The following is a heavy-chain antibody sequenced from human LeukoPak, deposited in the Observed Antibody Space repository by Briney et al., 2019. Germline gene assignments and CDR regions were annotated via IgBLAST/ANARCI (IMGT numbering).Heavy chain of an antibody. Sequence: HWASVKVSCKASGYTFTSYGISWVRQAPGQGLEWMGWISAYNGNTNYAQKLQGRFTMTTDTSTSTAYMELRSLRSDDTAVYYCARDSYYYGSGSYYNWFDPWGQGTLVTVSS. CDR2: ISAYNGNT. CDR3: ARDSYYYGSGSYYNWFDP. J-gene: IGHJ5*02. D-gene: IGHD3-10*01. CDR1: GYTFTSYG. V-gene: IGHV1-18*01.